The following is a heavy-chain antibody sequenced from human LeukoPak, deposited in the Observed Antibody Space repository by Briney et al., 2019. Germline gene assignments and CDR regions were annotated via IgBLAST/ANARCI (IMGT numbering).Heavy chain of an antibody. CDR2: INPNSGGT. CDR1: GYSFTGYY. D-gene: IGHD6-19*01. J-gene: IGHJ4*02. CDR3: AKISSGWSFDY. Sequence: ASVKASCKASGYSFTGYYMYWVRQAPGQGLEWMGWINPNSGGTNYAQKFQDRVTMSRDTSISTAYMELSRLRSDDTAVYYCAKISSGWSFDYWGQGTLVTVSS. V-gene: IGHV1-2*02.